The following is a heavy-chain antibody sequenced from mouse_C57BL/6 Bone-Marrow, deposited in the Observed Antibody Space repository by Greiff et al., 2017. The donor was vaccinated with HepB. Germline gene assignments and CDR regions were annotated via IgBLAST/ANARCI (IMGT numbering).Heavy chain of an antibody. D-gene: IGHD1-1*01. CDR3: ARMRPDYYYFDY. CDR2: IWSGGST. V-gene: IGHV2-2*01. CDR1: GFSLTSYG. J-gene: IGHJ2*01. Sequence: VNLVESGPGLVQPSQSLSITCTVSGFSLTSYGVHWVRQSPGKGLEWLGVIWSGGSTDYNAAFISRLSISKDNSKSQVFFKMNSLQADDTAIYYCARMRPDYYYFDYWGQGTTLTVSS.